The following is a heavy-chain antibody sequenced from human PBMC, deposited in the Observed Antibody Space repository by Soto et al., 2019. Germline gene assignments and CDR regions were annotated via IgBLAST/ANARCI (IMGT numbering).Heavy chain of an antibody. CDR1: GGTFSSYA. V-gene: IGHV1-69*13. Sequence: SVKVSCKASGGTFSSYAISWVRQAPGQGLEWMGGIIPIFGTANYAQKFQGRVTITADESTSTAYMELSSLRSEDTAVYYCARGSTTVVTPGPYNWFDPWGQGTLVTVSS. J-gene: IGHJ5*02. CDR3: ARGSTTVVTPGPYNWFDP. D-gene: IGHD4-17*01. CDR2: IIPIFGTA.